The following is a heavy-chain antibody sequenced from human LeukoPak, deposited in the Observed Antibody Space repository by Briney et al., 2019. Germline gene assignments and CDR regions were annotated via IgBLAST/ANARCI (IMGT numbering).Heavy chain of an antibody. CDR3: ARVSFSGSYYPHDAFDI. Sequence: ASVKVSCKASGYTFTSYGISWVRQAPGQGLEWMGWINPNSGGTNYAKKFQGRVTMTRDTSISTAYMELSRLRSDDTAVYYCARVSFSGSYYPHDAFDIWGQGTMVIVSS. V-gene: IGHV1-2*02. D-gene: IGHD1-26*01. CDR1: GYTFTSYG. J-gene: IGHJ3*02. CDR2: INPNSGGT.